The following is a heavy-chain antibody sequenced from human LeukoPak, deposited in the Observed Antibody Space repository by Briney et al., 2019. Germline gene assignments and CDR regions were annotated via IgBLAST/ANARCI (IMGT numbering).Heavy chain of an antibody. CDR1: GGTFSSYA. V-gene: IGHV1-69*13. CDR2: IIPIFGTA. Sequence: SVKVSCKASGGTFSSYAISWVRQAPGQGLEWMGGIIPIFGTANYAQKFQGRVTITADESTSTAYMELSSLRSEDTAVYYCARRLIVVVTQPYFDYWGQGTLVTVSS. D-gene: IGHD3-22*01. CDR3: ARRLIVVVTQPYFDY. J-gene: IGHJ4*02.